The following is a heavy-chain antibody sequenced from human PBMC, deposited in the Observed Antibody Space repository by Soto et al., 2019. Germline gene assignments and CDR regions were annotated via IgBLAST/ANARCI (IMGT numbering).Heavy chain of an antibody. CDR2: IYYSGST. V-gene: IGHV4-31*03. D-gene: IGHD3-16*01. Sequence: QVQLQESGPGLVKPSQTLSLTCTVSGGSISSGGYYWSWIRQHPGKGLEWIGYIYYSGSTYYNPSLNSRVTISVDTSKNQCPLKLSSVTAADTAVYYCARGSVVGGTANWFDPWGQGTLVTVSS. CDR1: GGSISSGGYY. CDR3: ARGSVVGGTANWFDP. J-gene: IGHJ5*02.